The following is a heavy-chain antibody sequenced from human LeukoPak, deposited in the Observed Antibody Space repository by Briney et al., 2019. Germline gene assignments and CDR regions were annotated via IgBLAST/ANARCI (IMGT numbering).Heavy chain of an antibody. CDR3: ARDDGDYAHPVDY. Sequence: PGGSLRLSCAASGFTFSTYWMSWVRQAPGKGLEWVANIKQDGSETFYVDSVKGRFTISRDNAKNSLYLQMNSLRAEDTAVYYCARDDGDYAHPVDYWGQGTLVTVSS. CDR2: IKQDGSET. J-gene: IGHJ4*02. V-gene: IGHV3-7*01. D-gene: IGHD4-17*01. CDR1: GFTFSTYW.